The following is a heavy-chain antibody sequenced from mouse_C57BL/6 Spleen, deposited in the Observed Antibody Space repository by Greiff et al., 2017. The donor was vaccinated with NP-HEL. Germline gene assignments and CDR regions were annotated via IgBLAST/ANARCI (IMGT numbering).Heavy chain of an antibody. CDR3: AGTDYYGSSFSYWYFDV. V-gene: IGHV1-52*01. CDR1: GYTFTSYW. Sequence: QVQLQQPGAELVRPGSSVKLSCKASGYTFTSYWMHWVKQRPIQGLEWIGNIDPSDSETHYNQKFKDKATLTVDKSSSTAYMQLSSLTSEDSAVYYCAGTDYYGSSFSYWYFDVWGTGTTVTVSS. CDR2: IDPSDSET. D-gene: IGHD1-1*01. J-gene: IGHJ1*03.